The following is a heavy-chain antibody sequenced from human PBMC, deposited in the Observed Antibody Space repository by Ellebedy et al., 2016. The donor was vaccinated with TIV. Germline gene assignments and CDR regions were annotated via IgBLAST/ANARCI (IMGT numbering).Heavy chain of an antibody. J-gene: IGHJ5*02. Sequence: GSLRLXXAVYGGSFSGYYWSWIRQPPGKGLEWIGEINHSGSTNYNPSLKSRVTISVDTSKNQFSLKLSSVTAAGTAVYFCARIPGRGVLGSYRPPWGQGTLVTVSS. D-gene: IGHD3-16*02. CDR3: ARIPGRGVLGSYRPP. V-gene: IGHV4-34*01. CDR1: GGSFSGYY. CDR2: INHSGST.